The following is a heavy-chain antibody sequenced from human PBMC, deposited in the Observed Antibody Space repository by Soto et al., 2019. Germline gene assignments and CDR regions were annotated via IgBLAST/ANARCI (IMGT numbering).Heavy chain of an antibody. Sequence: SETLSLTCAVYGGSFSGYYWSWIRQPPGKGLEWIGYIYYSGSTYYNPSLKSRVTISVDRSKNQFSLKLSSVTAADTAVYYCARSQTTVTSYDYWGQGTLVTVSS. J-gene: IGHJ4*02. V-gene: IGHV4-34*01. CDR3: ARSQTTVTSYDY. D-gene: IGHD4-17*01. CDR2: IYYSGST. CDR1: GGSFSGYY.